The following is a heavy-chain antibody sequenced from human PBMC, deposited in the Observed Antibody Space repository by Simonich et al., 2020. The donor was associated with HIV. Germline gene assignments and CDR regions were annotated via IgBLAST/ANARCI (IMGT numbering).Heavy chain of an antibody. V-gene: IGHV1-2*02. CDR2: INPKRGGT. CDR1: GYTFTGYH. CDR3: ASTSGVWFGEGWYFDL. J-gene: IGHJ2*01. Sequence: QVQLVQSGAEVKKPGASVKVSCKASGYTFTGYHMHWVRQAPGQGLEWMGWINPKRGGTNYAQKLKGRVTMTRDTSISTAYMELSRLRFDDTAVYYCASTSGVWFGEGWYFDLWGRGTLVTVSS. D-gene: IGHD3-10*01.